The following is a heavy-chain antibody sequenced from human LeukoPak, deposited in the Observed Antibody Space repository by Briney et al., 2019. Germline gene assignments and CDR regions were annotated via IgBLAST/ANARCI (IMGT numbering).Heavy chain of an antibody. J-gene: IGHJ4*02. CDR3: VRDRELTY. CDR2: ISNDGDNK. V-gene: IGHV3-30*03. D-gene: IGHD1-26*01. CDR1: GFTFSSYG. Sequence: GGSLRLSCAASGFTFSSYGMHWVRQAPGKGLEWVAVISNDGDNKYYADSVKGRFTISRDNSKNTLYLQINSLRAEDTAVYYCVRDRELTYWGQGTLVTVSS.